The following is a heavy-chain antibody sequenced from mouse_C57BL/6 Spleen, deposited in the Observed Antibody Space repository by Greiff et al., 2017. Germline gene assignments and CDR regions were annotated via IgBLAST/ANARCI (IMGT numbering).Heavy chain of an antibody. CDR3: ARDRNSNFFDY. V-gene: IGHV5-16*01. J-gene: IGHJ2*01. CDR2: INYDGSST. D-gene: IGHD2-5*01. CDR1: GFTFSDYY. Sequence: EVHLVESEGGLVQPGSSMKLSCTASGFTFSDYYMAWVRQVPEKGLEWVANINYDGSSTYYLDSLKSRFIISRDNAKNILYLQMSSLKSEDTATYYCARDRNSNFFDYWGQGTTLTVSS.